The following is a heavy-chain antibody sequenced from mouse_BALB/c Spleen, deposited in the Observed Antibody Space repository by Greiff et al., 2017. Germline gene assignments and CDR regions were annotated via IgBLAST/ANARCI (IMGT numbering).Heavy chain of an antibody. CDR1: GYTFTSYY. J-gene: IGHJ3*01. CDR2: INPSNGGT. Sequence: VQLQQSGAELVKPGASVKLSCKASGYTFTSYYMYWVKQRPGQGLEWIGEINPSNGGTNFNEKFKSKATLTVDKSSSTAYMQLSSLTSEDSAVYYCTRDGYDVLAYWGQGTLVTVSA. CDR3: TRDGYDVLAY. V-gene: IGHV1S81*02. D-gene: IGHD2-2*01.